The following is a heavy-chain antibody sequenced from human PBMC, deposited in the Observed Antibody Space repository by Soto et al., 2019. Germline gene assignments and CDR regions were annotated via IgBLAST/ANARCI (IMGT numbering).Heavy chain of an antibody. CDR3: ARPIVYCSGGSCYSDYYYYMDV. Sequence: QVQLVQSGAEVKKPGASVKVSCKASGYTFTSYGISWVRQAPGQGLEWMGWISAYNGNTNYAQKLQGRGTMTTDTSTSTAYMELRSLRSDDTAVYYCARPIVYCSGGSCYSDYYYYMDVWGKGTTVTVSS. D-gene: IGHD2-15*01. CDR2: ISAYNGNT. J-gene: IGHJ6*03. V-gene: IGHV1-18*01. CDR1: GYTFTSYG.